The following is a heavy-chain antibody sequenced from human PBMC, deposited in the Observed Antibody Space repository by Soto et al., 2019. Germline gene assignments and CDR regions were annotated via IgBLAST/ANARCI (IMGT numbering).Heavy chain of an antibody. D-gene: IGHD6-13*01. V-gene: IGHV4-59*01. Sequence: QVQLQESGPGLVKPSETLSLTCNVSGGSISSYYWSWIRQPPEKGLEWIGYIYYSGSTNYNPSLKSRVTISVDTSKNQFSLKLSSVTAADTAVYYCARVRVAAAGLDYWCQGTLVTVSS. CDR2: IYYSGST. CDR3: ARVRVAAAGLDY. CDR1: GGSISSYY. J-gene: IGHJ4*02.